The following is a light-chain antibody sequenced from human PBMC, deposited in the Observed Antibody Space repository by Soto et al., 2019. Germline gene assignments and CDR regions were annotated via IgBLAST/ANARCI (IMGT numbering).Light chain of an antibody. CDR2: EVS. J-gene: IGLJ3*02. Sequence: QSALTQPPSASGTPGQSVTIPCTGTSSDVGDYNYVSWYQQHPGKAPKLVIYEVSRRPSGVPDRFSGSKSGNTASLTVSGLRSEDETDYYCAAWDDRLIGWVFGGGTKLTVL. CDR1: SSDVGDYNY. CDR3: AAWDDRLIGWV. V-gene: IGLV2-8*01.